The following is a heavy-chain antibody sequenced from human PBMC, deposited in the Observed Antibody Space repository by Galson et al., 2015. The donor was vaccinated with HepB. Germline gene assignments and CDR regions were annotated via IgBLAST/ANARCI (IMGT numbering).Heavy chain of an antibody. J-gene: IGHJ6*02. CDR1: GFTFTSSA. D-gene: IGHD6-13*01. CDR2: IVVGSGNT. V-gene: IGHV1-58*01. CDR3: AALPGTGYSSSWYISYYYYGMDV. Sequence: SVKASCKASGFTFTSSAVQWVRQARGQRLEWIGWIVVGSGNTNYAQKFQERVTITRDMSTSTAYMELSSLRSEDTAVYYCAALPGTGYSSSWYISYYYYGMDVWGQGTTVTVSS.